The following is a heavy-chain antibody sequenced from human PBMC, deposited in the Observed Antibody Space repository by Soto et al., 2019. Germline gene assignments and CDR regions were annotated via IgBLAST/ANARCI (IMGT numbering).Heavy chain of an antibody. CDR1: GFTFSTYS. CDR2: ISYTSSTI. V-gene: IGHV3-48*02. Sequence: EVQLVESGGGLAQPGGSLRLSCAASGFTFSTYSMNWVRQAPGKGLEWVSYISYTSSTIYYADSVKGRFTISRVNAKNSLFLQMHSLRDEDTAVYYCARDNGLAGSFDPWGQGTLVTVSS. D-gene: IGHD2-21*01. J-gene: IGHJ5*02. CDR3: ARDNGLAGSFDP.